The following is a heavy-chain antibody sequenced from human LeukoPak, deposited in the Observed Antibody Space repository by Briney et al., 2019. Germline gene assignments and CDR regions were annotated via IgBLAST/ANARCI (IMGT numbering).Heavy chain of an antibody. CDR1: GFTFSSYA. Sequence: AGGSLRLSCAASGFTFSSYAMHWVRQAPGKGLEWVAVISYDGSNKYYADSVTGRFTISRDNSKNTLYLQMNSLRAEDTAVYYCARAATQVFDYWGQGTLVTVSS. CDR2: ISYDGSNK. J-gene: IGHJ4*02. CDR3: ARAATQVFDY. V-gene: IGHV3-30*04.